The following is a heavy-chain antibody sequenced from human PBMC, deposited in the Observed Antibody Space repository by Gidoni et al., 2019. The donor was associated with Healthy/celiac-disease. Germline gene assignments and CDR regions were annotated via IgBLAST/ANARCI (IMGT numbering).Heavy chain of an antibody. CDR1: GYTCTGYY. CDR3: ARDFGSSGGYYYYGMDV. D-gene: IGHD6-13*01. V-gene: IGHV1-2*06. Sequence: QVQLVQSGAEVKKPGASVKVSCKASGYTCTGYYMHWVRQAPGQGLEWMGRINPNSGGTNYAQKFQGRVTMTRDTSISTAYMELSRLRSDDTAVYCCARDFGSSGGYYYYGMDVWGQGTTVTVSS. J-gene: IGHJ6*02. CDR2: INPNSGGT.